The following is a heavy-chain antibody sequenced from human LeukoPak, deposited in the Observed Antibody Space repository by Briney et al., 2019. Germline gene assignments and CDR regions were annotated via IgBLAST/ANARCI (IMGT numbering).Heavy chain of an antibody. D-gene: IGHD6-19*01. J-gene: IGHJ4*02. Sequence: GASAKVSCKASGYTFTSYGISWVRQAPGQGLEWMGWISAYNGNTNYAQKLQGRVTMTTDTSTSTAYMELRSLRSDDTAVYYCARGLDRLAVVGTTIREFDYWGQGTLVTASS. CDR3: ARGLDRLAVVGTTIREFDY. CDR2: ISAYNGNT. CDR1: GYTFTSYG. V-gene: IGHV1-18*01.